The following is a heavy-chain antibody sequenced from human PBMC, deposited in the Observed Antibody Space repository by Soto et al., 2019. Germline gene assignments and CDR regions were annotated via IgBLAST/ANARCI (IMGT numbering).Heavy chain of an antibody. J-gene: IGHJ4*02. CDR1: GLTFNPYR. D-gene: IGHD2-21*02. V-gene: IGHV3-23*01. Sequence: EVQLLESGGRWIQSGGSLTLPCAASGLTFNPYRMTWVPHAPGEGLEWVSSVSGSGGGTYYADSVKGRFTISRVNSKNTMYLQMSNLRAEDTAVYFCARIGPYCGGDCYPDFDFWGLGTPVTVSS. CDR2: VSGSGGGT. CDR3: ARIGPYCGGDCYPDFDF.